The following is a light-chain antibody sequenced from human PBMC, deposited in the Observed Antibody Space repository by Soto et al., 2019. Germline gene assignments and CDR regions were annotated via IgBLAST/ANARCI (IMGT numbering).Light chain of an antibody. CDR1: NIEIKS. J-gene: IGLJ2*01. CDR3: QVWDTTNPVI. V-gene: IGLV3-21*02. CDR2: DDG. Sequence: SYELTQPPSVSGAPGQTARITCGGNNIEIKSVHWYQQKPGQAPVLVVYDDGDRTTGIPERFSGSKSGNTATLTTSRVEAGDEADYYCQVWDTTNPVIFGGGTKVTVL.